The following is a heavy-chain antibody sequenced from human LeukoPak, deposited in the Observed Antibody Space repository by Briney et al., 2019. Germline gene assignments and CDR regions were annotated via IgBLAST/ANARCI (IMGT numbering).Heavy chain of an antibody. CDR1: GFTFSDYY. Sequence: GGSLRLSCAASGFTFSDYYMSWIRQAPGKGLEWVSYISSSGSTIYYADSVKGRFTISRDNAKNSLYLQMNSLRAKDTAVYYCASSGCSGGSCYLGSYYYYGMDVWGQGTTVTVSS. J-gene: IGHJ6*02. D-gene: IGHD2-15*01. CDR2: ISSSGSTI. CDR3: ASSGCSGGSCYLGSYYYYGMDV. V-gene: IGHV3-11*01.